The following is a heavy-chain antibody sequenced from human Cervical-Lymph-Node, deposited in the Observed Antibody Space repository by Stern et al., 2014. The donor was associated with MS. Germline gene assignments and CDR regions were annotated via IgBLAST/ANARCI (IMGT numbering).Heavy chain of an antibody. Sequence: QVQLQESGPGLVKPSGTLSLTCAVSGGSISSSNWWSWVRQPPGKGLEWIGGIYHSGSTNYNPSLKSRCTISLDKSKNQFSLKLSSVTAADTAVYYCARATPSYSSGWYFLDYWGQGTLVTVSS. CDR3: ARATPSYSSGWYFLDY. CDR2: IYHSGST. CDR1: GGSISSSNW. V-gene: IGHV4-4*02. J-gene: IGHJ4*02. D-gene: IGHD6-19*01.